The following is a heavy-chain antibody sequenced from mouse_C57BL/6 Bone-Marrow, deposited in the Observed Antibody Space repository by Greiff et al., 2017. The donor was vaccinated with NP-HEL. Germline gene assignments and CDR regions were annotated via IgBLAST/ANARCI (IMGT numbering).Heavy chain of an antibody. V-gene: IGHV5-9*01. J-gene: IGHJ3*01. CDR3: ARRWDRSWFAY. CDR2: ISGGGGNT. CDR1: GFTFSSYT. D-gene: IGHD3-3*01. Sequence: EVQRVESGGGLVKPGGSLKLSCAASGFTFSSYTMSWVRQTPEKRLEWVATISGGGGNTYYPDSVKGRFTISRDNAKTTLYLQMSSLRSEDTALYYCARRWDRSWFAYWGQGTLVTVSA.